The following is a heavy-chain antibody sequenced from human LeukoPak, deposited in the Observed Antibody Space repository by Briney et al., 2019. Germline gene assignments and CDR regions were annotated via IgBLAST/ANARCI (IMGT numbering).Heavy chain of an antibody. J-gene: IGHJ4*02. Sequence: GASVKVSCKASGYTFTGYYMHWVRQAPGQGLEWMGSINPNSGGTNYAQKFQGRVTMTRDTSISTAYMELSRLRSDDTAVYYCARAYCSSTSCYTAGYWGQGTLVTVSS. CDR3: ARAYCSSTSCYTAGY. V-gene: IGHV1-2*02. D-gene: IGHD2-2*02. CDR2: INPNSGGT. CDR1: GYTFTGYY.